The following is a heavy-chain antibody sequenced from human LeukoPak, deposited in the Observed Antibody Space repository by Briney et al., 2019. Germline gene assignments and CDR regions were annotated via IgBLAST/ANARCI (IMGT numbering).Heavy chain of an antibody. CDR2: IYYSGST. J-gene: IGHJ3*02. V-gene: IGHV4-31*03. Sequence: SQTLSLTCTVSGGSISSGGYYWSWIRQHPGKGLEWIGYIYYSGSTYYNPSLKSRVTISVDTSKNQFSLKLSSVTAADTAVYYYARGHSDRPFDIWGQGTMVTVSS. CDR1: GGSISSGGYY. CDR3: ARGHSDRPFDI.